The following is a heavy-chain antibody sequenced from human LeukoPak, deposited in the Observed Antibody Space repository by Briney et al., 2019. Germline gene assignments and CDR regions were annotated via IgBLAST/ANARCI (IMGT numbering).Heavy chain of an antibody. CDR1: GLTFSTSG. CDR3: ATETNGRHYDY. J-gene: IGHJ4*02. CDR2: IGPTGFDI. D-gene: IGHD2-8*01. Sequence: GGSLRLXCTTSGLTFSTSGFNWVRLAPGKGLESVASIGPTGFDIYHADSIKGRFTISRDNANNFLYLQMDSLRAEDTAVYYCATETNGRHYDYWGQGTLLTVSS. V-gene: IGHV3-21*06.